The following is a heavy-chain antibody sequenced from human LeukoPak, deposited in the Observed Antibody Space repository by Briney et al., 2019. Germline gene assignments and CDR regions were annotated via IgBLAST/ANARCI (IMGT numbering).Heavy chain of an antibody. D-gene: IGHD6-13*01. J-gene: IGHJ6*02. CDR1: GFTFSSYA. CDR2: ISYDGSNK. Sequence: GGSLSLFCAASGFTFSSYAMHWVRQAPGKGLEWVAVISYDGSNKYYADSVKGRFTISRDNSKNTLYLQMNSLRAEDTAVYYCARGDWDSSSWSPRRDEYYYGMDVWGQGTTVTVSS. CDR3: ARGDWDSSSWSPRRDEYYYGMDV. V-gene: IGHV3-30-3*01.